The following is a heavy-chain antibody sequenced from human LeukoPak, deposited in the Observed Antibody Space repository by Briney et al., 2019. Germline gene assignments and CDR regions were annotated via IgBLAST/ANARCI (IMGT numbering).Heavy chain of an antibody. CDR2: INYIGST. D-gene: IGHD3-22*01. V-gene: IGHV4-59*01. Sequence: SETLSLTCTVSGGSISRYSWSWIRQPPGEGLEWIGYINYIGSTNYNPSLKSRVTISVDTSKNQFSLKLSSVTAADTAVYYCARDEGGYFDYWGRGTLVTVSS. J-gene: IGHJ4*02. CDR1: GGSISRYS. CDR3: ARDEGGYFDY.